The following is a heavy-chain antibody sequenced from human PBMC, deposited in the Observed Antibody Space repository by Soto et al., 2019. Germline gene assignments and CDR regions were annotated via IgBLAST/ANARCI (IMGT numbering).Heavy chain of an antibody. V-gene: IGHV1-24*01. CDR1: GYTLTELS. J-gene: IGHJ3*02. CDR3: ATTYLVEAFDI. D-gene: IGHD3-10*01. CDR2: FDPEQGKI. Sequence: QVQLVQSGAEVKKPGASVKVSCKVSGYTLTELSIHWVRQAPGKGLEWMGGFDPEQGKIIYAQKFLGRDSMTEDTSTDTAYMELSSLRSVDTALYYCATTYLVEAFDIWGQGTMVSVSS.